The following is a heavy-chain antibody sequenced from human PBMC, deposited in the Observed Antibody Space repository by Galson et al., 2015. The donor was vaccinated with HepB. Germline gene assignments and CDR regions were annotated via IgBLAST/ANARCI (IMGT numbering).Heavy chain of an antibody. CDR3: ARHGVDYGDYED. Sequence: SETLSLTCTVSGGSISSYYWSWIQQPPGKGLEWIGYIYYSGSTNYNPSLKSRVTISVDTSKNQFSLKLSSVTAADTAVYYCARHGVDYGDYEDWGQGTLVTVSS. D-gene: IGHD4-17*01. J-gene: IGHJ4*02. V-gene: IGHV4-59*08. CDR1: GGSISSYY. CDR2: IYYSGST.